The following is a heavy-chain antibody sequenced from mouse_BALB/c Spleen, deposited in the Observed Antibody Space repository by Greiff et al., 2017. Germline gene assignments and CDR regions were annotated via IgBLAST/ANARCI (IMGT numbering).Heavy chain of an antibody. V-gene: IGHV3-8*02. J-gene: IGHJ1*01. Sequence: DVKLVESGPSLVKPSQTLSLTCSVTGDSITSGYWNWIRKFPGNKLEYMGYISYSGSTYYNPSLKSRISITRDTSKNQYYLQLNSVTTEDTATYYCANYGSSLYWYFDVWGAGTTVTVSS. D-gene: IGHD1-1*01. CDR1: GDSITSGY. CDR3: ANYGSSLYWYFDV. CDR2: ISYSGST.